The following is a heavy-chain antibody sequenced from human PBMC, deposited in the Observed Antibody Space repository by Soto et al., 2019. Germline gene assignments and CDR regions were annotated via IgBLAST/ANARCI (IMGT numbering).Heavy chain of an antibody. Sequence: QVQLVQSGAEVKKPGSSVKVSCKASGGTFSSYAISWVRQAPGQGLEWMGGIIPIFGTANYAQKFQGRVTXXAXEXXSTAYMELSSLRSEDTAVYYCAKFHRGYSYGYFAYWGQGTLVTVSS. CDR1: GGTFSSYA. CDR3: AKFHRGYSYGYFAY. D-gene: IGHD5-18*01. J-gene: IGHJ4*02. CDR2: IIPIFGTA. V-gene: IGHV1-69*12.